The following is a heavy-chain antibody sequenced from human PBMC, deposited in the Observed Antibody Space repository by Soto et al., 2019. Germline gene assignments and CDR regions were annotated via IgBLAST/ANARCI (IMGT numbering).Heavy chain of an antibody. Sequence: EVQVVESGGGLIQPGGSLRLSCEVSGFSVTANYMSWVRQAPGKGLEWVSVNYSGGSTYYIDSVKGRFSISRDISKNTLYLQMNSLRAEDTAVYYCHGYGYWGQGTLVTVSS. D-gene: IGHD5-12*01. CDR3: HGYGY. V-gene: IGHV3-53*01. J-gene: IGHJ4*02. CDR2: NYSGGST. CDR1: GFSVTANY.